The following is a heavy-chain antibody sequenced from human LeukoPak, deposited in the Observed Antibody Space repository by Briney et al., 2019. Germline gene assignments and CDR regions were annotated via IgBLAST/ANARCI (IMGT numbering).Heavy chain of an antibody. J-gene: IGHJ6*02. Sequence: RSETLSLTCTVSGGSINSYYWNWIRQPPGKGLEWIGYIYYSGSTIYNPSLKSRVTISVDTSKNQFSLKLSSVTAADTAVYYCARADNYSYYYGMDVWGQGTTVTVSS. CDR2: IYYSGST. V-gene: IGHV4-59*01. CDR1: GGSINSYY. CDR3: ARADNYSYYYGMDV.